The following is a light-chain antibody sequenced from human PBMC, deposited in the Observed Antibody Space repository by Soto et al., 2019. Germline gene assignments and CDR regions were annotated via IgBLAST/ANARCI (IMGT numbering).Light chain of an antibody. CDR1: SSNIGSYT. CDR3: AAWDDSLSAHVV. CDR2: TDN. Sequence: QSVLTQPPSASGTPGQRVTISCSGSSSNIGSYTVNWYQQLPGTAPKLLIFTDNQRPSGVPDRFSGSKSGTSASLAISGLQSEDEADYYCAAWDDSLSAHVVFGGGTKLTVL. J-gene: IGLJ2*01. V-gene: IGLV1-44*01.